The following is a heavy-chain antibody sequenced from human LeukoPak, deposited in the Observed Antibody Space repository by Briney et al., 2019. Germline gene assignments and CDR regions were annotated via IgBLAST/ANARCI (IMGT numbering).Heavy chain of an antibody. CDR2: IGNSGSDT. J-gene: IGHJ4*02. V-gene: IGHV3-23*05. D-gene: IGHD2-15*01. CDR3: AQRYYYLNY. CDR1: GFTFFTYA. Sequence: PGGSLRLSCAASGFTFFTYAMSWVRQAPGKGLEWVATIGNSGSDTYYTDSVKGRFTISRDNSKNTLYLQMNSLTAEDTAVYYCAQRYYYLNYWGQGTLVTVSS.